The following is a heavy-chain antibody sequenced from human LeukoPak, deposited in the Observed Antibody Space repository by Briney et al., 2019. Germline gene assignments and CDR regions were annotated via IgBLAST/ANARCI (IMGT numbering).Heavy chain of an antibody. CDR1: GYTFTGYY. CDR3: ARDTSSGWYGVDY. J-gene: IGHJ4*02. D-gene: IGHD6-19*01. V-gene: IGHV1-2*06. CDR2: INPNSRST. Sequence: SXXVSCKXSGYTFTGYYIHWVQQAPGQGLEWMERINPNSRSTNYAQNFQRRVTMTRDTSISTALMELSRLTSDDTAVYYCARDTSSGWYGVDYWGQGTLVTVSS.